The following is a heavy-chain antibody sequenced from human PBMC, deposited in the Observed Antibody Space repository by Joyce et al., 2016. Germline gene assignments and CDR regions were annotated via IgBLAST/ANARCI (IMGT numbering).Heavy chain of an antibody. D-gene: IGHD5-12*01. Sequence: QITLKESGPTLVKPTQTLTLTCAFSGFSLSTSGVGVCWIRQPPGKALEWLALIYWDDDKRYSPSLKSRLTITKDTSRNQVVLTMTNMDPVDTATYYCAHRPNSGYDPSAFDFWGQGTLVTVSS. V-gene: IGHV2-5*02. CDR3: AHRPNSGYDPSAFDF. J-gene: IGHJ4*02. CDR1: GFSLSTSGVG. CDR2: IYWDDDK.